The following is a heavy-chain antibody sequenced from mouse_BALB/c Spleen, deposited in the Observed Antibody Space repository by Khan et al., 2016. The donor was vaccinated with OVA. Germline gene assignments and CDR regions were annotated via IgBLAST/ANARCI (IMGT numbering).Heavy chain of an antibody. D-gene: IGHD1-2*01. CDR1: GCSITSGYG. CDR3: ARTARIKY. V-gene: IGHV3-2*02. CDR2: ISYRGST. J-gene: IGHJ2*01. Sequence: VQLKESGPGLVKPSQSLSLTCTVTGCSITSGYGWNWIRQFPGNKLEWMGYISYRGSTNYNPSLKSRISITRDTSKNQFFLQLNSVTTEDTATYYCARTARIKYWGQGTTLTVSS.